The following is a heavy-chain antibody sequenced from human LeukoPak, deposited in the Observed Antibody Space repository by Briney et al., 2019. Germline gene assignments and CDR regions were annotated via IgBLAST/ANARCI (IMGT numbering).Heavy chain of an antibody. J-gene: IGHJ4*02. V-gene: IGHV4-39*07. Sequence: PGGSLRLSCAASGFTFSSYAMSWVRQAPGKGLEWIGSIYYSGSTYYNPSLKSRVTISVDTSKNQFSLKLSSVTAADTAVYYCARGAGYSSGWYVIWGQGTLVTVSS. D-gene: IGHD6-19*01. CDR2: IYYSGST. CDR1: GFTFSSYA. CDR3: ARGAGYSSGWYVI.